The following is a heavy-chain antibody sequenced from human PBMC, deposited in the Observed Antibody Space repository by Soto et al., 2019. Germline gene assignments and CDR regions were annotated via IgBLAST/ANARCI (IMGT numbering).Heavy chain of an antibody. CDR3: AKELRGDFWSGYLPEGGMDV. D-gene: IGHD3-3*01. J-gene: IGHJ6*02. CDR1: GFTFSSYA. CDR2: ISGSGGST. V-gene: IGHV3-23*01. Sequence: EVQLLESGGGLVQPGGSLRLSCAASGFTFSSYAMSWVRQAPGKGLEWVSAISGSGGSTYYADSVRGRFTISRDNFKNTLYLQMNSLRAEDTAVYYCAKELRGDFWSGYLPEGGMDVWGQGTTVTVSS.